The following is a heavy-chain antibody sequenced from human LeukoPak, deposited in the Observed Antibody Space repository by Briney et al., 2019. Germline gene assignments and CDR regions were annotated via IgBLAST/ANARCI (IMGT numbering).Heavy chain of an antibody. Sequence: PGRSLRLSCAASGFTFSSYGMHWVRQAPGKGLEWVAVISYDGSNKYYADSVKGRFTISRDNSKNTLYLQMNSLRAEDTAVYYCAKDVRYSSSWPEYYLDYWGQGTLVTVSS. J-gene: IGHJ4*02. D-gene: IGHD6-13*01. CDR1: GFTFSSYG. V-gene: IGHV3-30*18. CDR3: AKDVRYSSSWPEYYLDY. CDR2: ISYDGSNK.